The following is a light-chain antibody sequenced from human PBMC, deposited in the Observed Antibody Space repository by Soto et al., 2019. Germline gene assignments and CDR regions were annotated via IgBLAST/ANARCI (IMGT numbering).Light chain of an antibody. V-gene: IGKV1-39*01. CDR2: GAS. J-gene: IGKJ1*01. Sequence: DIQMTQSPSSLSASVGDRVTITCRTSQTINNWLNWYQHKPGQAPKLLIYGASSLHSGVPSRFSGSGAGTDFTLTISSLQPEDFAAYYCQQSHSPPWTFGQGIKVEIK. CDR3: QQSHSPPWT. CDR1: QTINNW.